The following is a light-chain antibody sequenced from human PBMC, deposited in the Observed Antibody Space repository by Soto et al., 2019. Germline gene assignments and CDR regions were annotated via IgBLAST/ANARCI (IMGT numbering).Light chain of an antibody. CDR1: QSVSTNN. Sequence: EIVLTQSPGTFSLSPGDRATLSCRASQSVSTNNFAWYQQRPGQAPRLLIYGASSRATGIPDRFSGSGSGTDFTLTISRLEPEDFAVYYCQQFDNSLWTFGQGTKV. CDR2: GAS. V-gene: IGKV3-20*01. CDR3: QQFDNSLWT. J-gene: IGKJ1*01.